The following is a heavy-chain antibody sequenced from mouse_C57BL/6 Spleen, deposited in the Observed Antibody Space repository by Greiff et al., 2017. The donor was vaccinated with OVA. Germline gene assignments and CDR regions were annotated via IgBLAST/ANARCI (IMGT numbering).Heavy chain of an antibody. V-gene: IGHV1-69*01. CDR3: ARPSLLSDFDY. D-gene: IGHD2-10*01. CDR1: GYTFTSYW. CDR2: IDPSDSYT. J-gene: IGHJ2*01. Sequence: QVQLQQPGAELVMPGASVKLSCKASGYTFTSYWMHWVKQRPGQGLEWIGEIDPSDSYTNYNQKFKGKSTLTVDKSSSTAYMQLSSLTSEDSAVYYWARPSLLSDFDYWGQGTNLTVSS.